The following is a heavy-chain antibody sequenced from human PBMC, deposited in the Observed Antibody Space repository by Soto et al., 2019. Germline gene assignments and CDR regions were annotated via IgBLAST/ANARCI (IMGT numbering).Heavy chain of an antibody. J-gene: IGHJ5*02. CDR3: ARDQGGGSNWFDP. Sequence: LVKVSCKASGGTFSSYAISWVRQAPGEGLEWMGGIIPIFGTANYAQKFQGRVTITADESTSTAYMELSSLRSEDTAVYYCARDQGGGSNWFDPWGQGTLVTVSS. CDR2: IIPIFGTA. V-gene: IGHV1-69*13. D-gene: IGHD3-16*01. CDR1: GGTFSSYA.